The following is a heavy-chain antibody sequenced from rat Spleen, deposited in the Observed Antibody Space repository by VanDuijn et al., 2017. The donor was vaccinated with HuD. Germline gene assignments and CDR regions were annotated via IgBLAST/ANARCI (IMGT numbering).Heavy chain of an antibody. D-gene: IGHD2-7*01. V-gene: IGHV5-31*01. CDR2: ISSDGFNT. Sequence: EVQLVESGGGLVQPGRSLKLSCVTSGFTFNNYWMTWIRQAPGKGLEWVSSISSDGFNTYYPDSVKGRFTISRDNAKSTLCLHMDSLRSEDTATYYCATAGARISRFAYWGQGTLVTVSS. CDR1: GFTFNNYW. J-gene: IGHJ3*01. CDR3: ATAGARISRFAY.